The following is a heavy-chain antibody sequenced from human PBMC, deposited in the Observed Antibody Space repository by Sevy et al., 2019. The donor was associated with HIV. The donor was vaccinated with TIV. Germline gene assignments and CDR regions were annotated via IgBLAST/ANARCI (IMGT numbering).Heavy chain of an antibody. CDR3: AIQTGVYFDY. V-gene: IGHV4-38-2*01. CDR2: IYHSGST. CDR1: GYSISSGYY. Sequence: SETMSLTCAVSGYSISSGYYWGWIRQPPGKGLEWIGSIYHSGSTYYNPSLKSRVTISVDTSKNQFSLKLSSVTAADTAVYYCAIQTGVYFDYWGHGTLVTVSS. D-gene: IGHD3-10*01. J-gene: IGHJ4*01.